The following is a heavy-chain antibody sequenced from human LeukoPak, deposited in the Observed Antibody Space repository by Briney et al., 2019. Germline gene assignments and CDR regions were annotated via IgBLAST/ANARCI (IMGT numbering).Heavy chain of an antibody. CDR1: GFTFSSYE. CDR3: ARESCSTTSCYGGMDAFDI. Sequence: GGSLRLSCAASGFTFSSYEMNWVRQAPGKGLEWVSYISSSGSTIYYADSVKGRFTISRDNAKNSLYLQMSSLRAEDTAVYYCARESCSTTSCYGGMDAFDIWGQGTMVTVSS. V-gene: IGHV3-48*03. CDR2: ISSSGSTI. J-gene: IGHJ3*02. D-gene: IGHD2-2*01.